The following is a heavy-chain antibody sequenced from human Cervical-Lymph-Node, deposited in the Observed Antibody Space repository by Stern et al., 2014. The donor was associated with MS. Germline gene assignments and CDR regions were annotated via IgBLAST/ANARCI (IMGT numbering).Heavy chain of an antibody. CDR1: GGTFSSYA. D-gene: IGHD3-10*01. Sequence: VQLVESGAEVKKPGSSVKVSCKASGGTFSSYAISWVRQAPGQGLERMGGIIPIFGTANYAQKFQGRVTITADESTSTAYMELSSLRSEDTAVYYCARAVLLPDYYYGMDVWGQGTTVTVSS. J-gene: IGHJ6*02. V-gene: IGHV1-69*01. CDR2: IIPIFGTA. CDR3: ARAVLLPDYYYGMDV.